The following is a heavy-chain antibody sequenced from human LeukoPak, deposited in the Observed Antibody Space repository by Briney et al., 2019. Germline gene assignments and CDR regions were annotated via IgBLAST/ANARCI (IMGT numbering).Heavy chain of an antibody. D-gene: IGHD3-3*01. CDR2: VNHSGST. CDR3: ARTIRVTIFGGYYFDD. CDR1: GGPFSGYS. V-gene: IGHV4-34*01. Sequence: SETLSLTCAVHGGPFSGYSWNWIRQPPGMGLEWIGEVNHSGSTNYNPSLKSRVTISVDTSNNQFSLKLSSVTAADTAVYYCARTIRVTIFGGYYFDDWGQGTLVTVSS. J-gene: IGHJ4*02.